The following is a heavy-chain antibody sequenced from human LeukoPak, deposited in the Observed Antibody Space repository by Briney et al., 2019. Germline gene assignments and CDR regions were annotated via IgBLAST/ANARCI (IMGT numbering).Heavy chain of an antibody. CDR2: INHSGST. D-gene: IGHD6-19*01. Sequence: EPSGTLSLTCAVYGGSFSGYYWSWIRQPPGKGLEWIGEINHSGSTNYNPSLKSRVTISVDTSKNQFSLKLSSVTAADTAVYYCARDYSSGQDYWGQGTLVTVSS. J-gene: IGHJ4*02. V-gene: IGHV4-34*01. CDR3: ARDYSSGQDY. CDR1: GGSFSGYY.